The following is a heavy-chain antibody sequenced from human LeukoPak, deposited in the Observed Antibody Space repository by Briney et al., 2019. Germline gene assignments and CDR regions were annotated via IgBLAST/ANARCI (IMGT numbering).Heavy chain of an antibody. CDR1: GGTFSSYA. V-gene: IGHV1-69*01. J-gene: IGHJ4*02. CDR3: ARSTYYYDSSGYYLPFHFDY. CDR2: IIPIFGTA. Sequence: GASVKVSCKASGGTFSSYAISWVRQAPGQGLEWMGGIIPIFGTANYAQKFQGRATITADESTSTAYMELSSLRSEDTAVYYCARSTYYYDSSGYYLPFHFDYWGQGTLVTVSS. D-gene: IGHD3-22*01.